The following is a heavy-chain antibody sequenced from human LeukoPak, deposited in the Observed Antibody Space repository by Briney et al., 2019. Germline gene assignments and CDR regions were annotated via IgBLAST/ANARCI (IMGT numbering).Heavy chain of an antibody. D-gene: IGHD6-19*01. CDR1: GGSMSSYY. V-gene: IGHV4-59*01. CDR3: ARPNQWLVPYFFDS. J-gene: IGHJ4*02. Sequence: PSETLSLTCSVAGGSMSSYYWSWIRQSPGKGLERVGNIYSSGGPNYNPSLKSRVTISIGASTNQFSLKLTSVTPADAAVYYCARPNQWLVPYFFDSWGQGYMVTVSS. CDR2: IYSSGGP.